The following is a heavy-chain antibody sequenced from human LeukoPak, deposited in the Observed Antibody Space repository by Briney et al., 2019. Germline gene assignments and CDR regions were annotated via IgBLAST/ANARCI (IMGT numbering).Heavy chain of an antibody. CDR1: GFTFSTYA. J-gene: IGHJ4*02. CDR2: ISGSGANT. CDR3: ASDRAYSQFDY. Sequence: PGGSLRLSCAAPGFTFSTYAMSWVRQAPGKGLEWVSAISGSGANTYYADSVKGRFTVSRDNSKNTLYLQMNSLRADDTAVYYCASDRAYSQFDYWGQGTLVTVSS. V-gene: IGHV3-23*01. D-gene: IGHD2-15*01.